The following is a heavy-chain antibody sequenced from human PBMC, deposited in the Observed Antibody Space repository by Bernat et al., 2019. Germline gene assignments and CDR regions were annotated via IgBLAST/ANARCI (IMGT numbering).Heavy chain of an antibody. V-gene: IGHV4-38-2*01. D-gene: IGHD6-13*01. J-gene: IGHJ5*02. CDR1: GYSISSGYY. CDR3: AGQQVGWFDP. Sequence: QVQLQESGPGLVKPSETLSLTCAVSGYSISSGYYWGWIRQPPGKGLEWIGSIYHSGSTYYNPSLKSRVTISVDTSKNQFSLKLSSVTAADTAVYYCAGQQVGWFDPWGQGTLVTVSS. CDR2: IYHSGST.